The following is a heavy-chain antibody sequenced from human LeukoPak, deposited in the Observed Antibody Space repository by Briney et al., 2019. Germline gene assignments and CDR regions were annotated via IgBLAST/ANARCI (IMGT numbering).Heavy chain of an antibody. CDR2: IKYDGSEK. V-gene: IGHV3-7*01. Sequence: GGSLRLSCAASGFPFSRYWMTWVRQAPGKGLEWVANIKYDGSEKFYVGSVRGRFTISRDNTNNSLHLRMNSLRAEDTAVYYCARGGIQVSGIDEFDYWGQGTLVTVSS. J-gene: IGHJ4*02. D-gene: IGHD6-19*01. CDR1: GFPFSRYW. CDR3: ARGGIQVSGIDEFDY.